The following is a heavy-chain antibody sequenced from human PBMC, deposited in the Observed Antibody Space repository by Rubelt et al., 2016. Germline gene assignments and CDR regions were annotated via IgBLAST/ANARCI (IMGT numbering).Heavy chain of an antibody. CDR1: GASVSSGAYY. Sequence: QVQLQESGPGLVKPSQTLSLTCTVSGASVSSGAYYWSWIRQHPGKGLEWIGGVYYSGRIYYNPSLKSRVTISVDTSKNQFSRKLGSGTTPDTAVYYCARASTLFGHFDYWGQGTLVTVSS. CDR2: VYYSGRI. J-gene: IGHJ4*02. CDR3: ARASTLFGHFDY. D-gene: IGHD3-10*02. V-gene: IGHV4-39*01.